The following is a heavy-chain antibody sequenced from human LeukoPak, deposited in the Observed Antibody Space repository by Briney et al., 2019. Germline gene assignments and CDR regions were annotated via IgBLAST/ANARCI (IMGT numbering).Heavy chain of an antibody. J-gene: IGHJ3*02. CDR2: IIPIFGRA. D-gene: IGHD3-22*01. CDR3: ARVKSYYYDTSDKDAFDI. CDR1: GGTFSSYA. V-gene: IGHV1-69*13. Sequence: GASVKVSCKASGGTFSSYAISWVRQAPGQGLEWMVGIIPIFGRANYAQKFQGRVTITADESTSTAYMELSSLRSEDTAVYYCARVKSYYYDTSDKDAFDIWGQGTMVTVSS.